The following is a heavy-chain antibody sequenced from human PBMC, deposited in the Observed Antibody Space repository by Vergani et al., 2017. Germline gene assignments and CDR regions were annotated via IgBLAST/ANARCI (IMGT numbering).Heavy chain of an antibody. V-gene: IGHV3-49*03. J-gene: IGHJ4*02. CDR1: GFTFGDFA. D-gene: IGHD4-17*01. CDR3: TRVGDGDYVIGFGFDY. CDR2: IRSKADGGTT. Sequence: EVQLVESGGGLVQPGRSLRLSCTASGFTFGDFAMSWFRQAPGKGREWVGFIRSKADGGTTDYAASLKGRFTISRDDSKSIAYLQMNSLKTEDTAVYYCTRVGDGDYVIGFGFDYWGQGTLVTVSS.